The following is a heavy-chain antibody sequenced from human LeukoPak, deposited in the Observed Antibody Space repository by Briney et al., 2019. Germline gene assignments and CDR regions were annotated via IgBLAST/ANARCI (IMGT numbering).Heavy chain of an antibody. CDR1: GGSFSGYY. J-gene: IGHJ6*02. CDR2: INHSGST. CDR3: ARGLSRHGSGNYYYGMDV. Sequence: SETLSLTCAVYGGSFSGYYWSWIRQPPGKGLEWIGEINHSGSTNYNPSLKSRVTISVDTSKNQFSLKLSSVTAADTAVYYCARGLSRHGSGNYYYGMDVWGQGTTVTVSS. V-gene: IGHV4-34*01. D-gene: IGHD3-10*01.